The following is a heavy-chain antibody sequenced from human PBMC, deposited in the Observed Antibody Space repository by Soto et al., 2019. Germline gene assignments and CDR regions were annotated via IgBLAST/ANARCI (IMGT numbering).Heavy chain of an antibody. CDR3: ATSFRYFDN. V-gene: IGHV3-23*01. CDR1: VLKPTTTP. CDR2: ISGTASRT. D-gene: IGHD3-9*01. J-gene: IGHJ4*02. Sequence: SMGLACLCSVLKPTTTPLSWVRQPPGKGLEWVTTISGTASRTYYVDSVKGRFFISRDNSKNTVTLQMNNLTLDDTAVYYCATSFRYFDNWGQGIRV.